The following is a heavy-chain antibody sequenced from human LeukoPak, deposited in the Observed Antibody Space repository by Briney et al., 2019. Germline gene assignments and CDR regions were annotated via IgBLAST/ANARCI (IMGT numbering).Heavy chain of an antibody. J-gene: IGHJ4*02. Sequence: PGGSLRLSCAASGFTFSSYSMNWVRQAPGKGLEWVSYISSSSSTIYYADSVKGRFTSSRDNAKNSLYLQMNSLRDEDTAVYYCARDIVGMTTVSADYWGQGTLVTVSS. D-gene: IGHD4-17*01. CDR3: ARDIVGMTTVSADY. V-gene: IGHV3-48*02. CDR1: GFTFSSYS. CDR2: ISSSSSTI.